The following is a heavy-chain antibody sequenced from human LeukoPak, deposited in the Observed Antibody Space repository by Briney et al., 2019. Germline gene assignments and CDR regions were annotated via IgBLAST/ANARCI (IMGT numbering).Heavy chain of an antibody. CDR2: ISASGANT. V-gene: IGHV3-48*01. J-gene: IGHJ3*02. CDR3: ASRRSGWPNDAFDI. D-gene: IGHD6-19*01. Sequence: GGSLRLSCEGSGFIFGGYTMNWVRQAPGKGLEWLSYISASGANTFYADSVKGRFTISGDNAKNSVYLEMNSLRAEDTAVYYCASRRSGWPNDAFDIWGRGTMVTVTS. CDR1: GFIFGGYT.